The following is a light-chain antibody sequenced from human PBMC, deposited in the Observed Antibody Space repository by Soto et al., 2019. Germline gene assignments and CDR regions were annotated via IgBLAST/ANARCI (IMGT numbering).Light chain of an antibody. CDR2: SNG. J-gene: IGLJ3*02. Sequence: QSVLTQPPSASGTPGQTVTISCSGTGSNIGENAVNWYRHLPGTAPQLLIYSNGLRPSGVPHRFSGSKSGTAGSLAISGLQSEDEAHYYCQAYDYSLTASVFGGGTKLTVL. CDR1: GSNIGENA. CDR3: QAYDYSLTASV. V-gene: IGLV1-44*01.